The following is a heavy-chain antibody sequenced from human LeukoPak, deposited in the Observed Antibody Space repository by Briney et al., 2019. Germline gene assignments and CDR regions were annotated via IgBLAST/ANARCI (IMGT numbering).Heavy chain of an antibody. CDR2: ISAYNTNT. D-gene: IGHD6-19*01. Sequence: ASVKVSCKASGYTFSSYGISWVRQAPGQGLEWMAWISAYNTNTNYAQKFQGRVTMTTDTSTSTAYMELRSLRSDDTAVYYCARDPYSSGWYGEYYFDYWGQGTLVTVSS. CDR1: GYTFSSYG. J-gene: IGHJ4*02. V-gene: IGHV1-18*01. CDR3: ARDPYSSGWYGEYYFDY.